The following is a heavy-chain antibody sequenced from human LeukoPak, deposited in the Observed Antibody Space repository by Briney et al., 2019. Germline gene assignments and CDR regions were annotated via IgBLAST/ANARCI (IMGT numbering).Heavy chain of an antibody. CDR3: ARDQGGGSYSADY. V-gene: IGHV1-69*13. CDR2: IIPIFGTA. CDR1: GYTFTSYD. Sequence: SVKVSCKASGYTFTSYDINWVRQAPGQGLEWMGGIIPIFGTANYAQKFQGRVTITADESTSTAYMELSSLRSEDTAVYYCARDQGGGSYSADYWGQGTLVTVSS. D-gene: IGHD1-26*01. J-gene: IGHJ4*02.